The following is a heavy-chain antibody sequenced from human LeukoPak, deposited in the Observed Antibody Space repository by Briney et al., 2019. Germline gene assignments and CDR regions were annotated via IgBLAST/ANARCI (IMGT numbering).Heavy chain of an antibody. D-gene: IGHD2-21*02. J-gene: IGHJ3*02. CDR2: VYSGDRT. CDR3: ARDPAYCGGDCYSVYQDAFDI. CDR1: GFTVNSNY. Sequence: GGSLRLSCAASGFTVNSNYMSWVRQAPGKGLEWVSVVYSGDRTYYADSVKGRFTISRDDSTNTLYLLMNSLRAEDTAVYYCARDPAYCGGDCYSVYQDAFDIWGQGTRVTVSS. V-gene: IGHV3-66*01.